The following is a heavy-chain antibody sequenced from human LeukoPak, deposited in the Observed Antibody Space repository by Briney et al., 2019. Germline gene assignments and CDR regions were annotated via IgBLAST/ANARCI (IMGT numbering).Heavy chain of an antibody. D-gene: IGHD1-26*01. V-gene: IGHV1-69*05. Sequence: SVKVSCKASGGTFGSYAISWVRQAPGQGLEWMGGIIPIFGTANYAQKFQGRVTITTDESTSTAYMELSSLRSEDTAVYYCARAQSFYGTYNWFDPWGQGTLVTVSS. CDR2: IIPIFGTA. CDR3: ARAQSFYGTYNWFDP. J-gene: IGHJ5*02. CDR1: GGTFGSYA.